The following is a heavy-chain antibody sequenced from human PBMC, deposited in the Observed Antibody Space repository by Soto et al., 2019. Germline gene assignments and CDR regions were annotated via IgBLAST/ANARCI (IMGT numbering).Heavy chain of an antibody. CDR1: GGSISSSSYY. CDR2: IYYRGNT. CDR3: ASERGGYCSGGSCQVDY. Sequence: SETLSLTCTVSGGSISSSSYYWGWIRQPPGKGLEWIGSIYYRGNTYYNPSLKSRVTISVDTSKNQFSLKLSSVTAADTAVYYCASERGGYCSGGSCQVDYWGQGTLVTSPQ. J-gene: IGHJ4*02. V-gene: IGHV4-39*01. D-gene: IGHD2-15*01.